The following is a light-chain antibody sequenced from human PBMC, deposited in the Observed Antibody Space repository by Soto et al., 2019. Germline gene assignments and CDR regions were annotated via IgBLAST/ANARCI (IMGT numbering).Light chain of an antibody. CDR2: VAS. CDR1: QSVNQK. Sequence: IVLTQSPATLSVSPGERATLSCRASQSVNQKLGWYQQKPGQAPRLLIYVASYRATGIPARFSGSGSGKEYTLTISNLQAEDFAVYYCQQFNNWPHTFGQGTRLEIK. CDR3: QQFNNWPHT. J-gene: IGKJ5*01. V-gene: IGKV3-15*01.